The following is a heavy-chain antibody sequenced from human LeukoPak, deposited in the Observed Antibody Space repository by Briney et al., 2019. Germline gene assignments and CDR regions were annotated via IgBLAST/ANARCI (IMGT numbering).Heavy chain of an antibody. D-gene: IGHD3-3*01. J-gene: IGHJ4*02. CDR3: ASGYDFSSGSKRGFDN. Sequence: GGSLRLSCAASGFFFSDYGMNWVRQAQGKGLEWISYISSGSSDIFYADSVKGRFTISRDNAKNSLFLQMSRLRGEDTAVYYGASGYDFSSGSKRGFDNWGQGTLVTVSS. CDR2: ISSGSSDI. CDR1: GFFFSDYG. V-gene: IGHV3-48*01.